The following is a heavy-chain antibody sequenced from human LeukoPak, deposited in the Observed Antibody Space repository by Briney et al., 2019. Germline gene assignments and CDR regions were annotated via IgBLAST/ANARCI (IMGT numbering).Heavy chain of an antibody. V-gene: IGHV3-20*04. J-gene: IGHJ6*03. CDR2: INWNGGST. Sequence: GTLRLSCATSGFIFSHHGMNWVRQAPGKGLEWVSGINWNGGSTGYADSVKGRFTISRDNAKNSLYLQMNSLRAEDTALYYCARVHYGSGSYRYYYYYMDVWGKGTTVTVSS. CDR1: GFIFSHHG. D-gene: IGHD3-10*01. CDR3: ARVHYGSGSYRYYYYYMDV.